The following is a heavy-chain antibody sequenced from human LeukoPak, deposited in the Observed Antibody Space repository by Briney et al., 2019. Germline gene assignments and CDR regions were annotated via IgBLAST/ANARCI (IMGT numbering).Heavy chain of an antibody. CDR1: GYTFTSYD. D-gene: IGHD2-15*01. CDR2: MNPNSGNT. Sequence: ASVKVSCTASGYTFTSYDINWVRQATGQGLEWMGWMNPNSGNTGYAQKFQGRVTITRNTSISTAYMELSSLRSEDTAVYYCARGLEVVAATHDYYYYYMDVWGKGTTVTVSS. J-gene: IGHJ6*03. CDR3: ARGLEVVAATHDYYYYYMDV. V-gene: IGHV1-8*03.